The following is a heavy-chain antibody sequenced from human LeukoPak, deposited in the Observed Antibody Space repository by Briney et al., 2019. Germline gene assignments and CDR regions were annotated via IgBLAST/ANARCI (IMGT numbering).Heavy chain of an antibody. V-gene: IGHV4-61*02. Sequence: SETLSLTCTVSGDSLTRGTYYWNWIRQPAGRGLEWIGRISTSGRISYTPSLKSRVTISIDTSRNLVSLRLTSVSATDTAVYFCGRDRGNGDYGDYFDSWGQGTLVIVSS. D-gene: IGHD4-17*01. CDR1: GDSLTRGTYY. J-gene: IGHJ4*02. CDR2: ISTSGRI. CDR3: GRDRGNGDYGDYFDS.